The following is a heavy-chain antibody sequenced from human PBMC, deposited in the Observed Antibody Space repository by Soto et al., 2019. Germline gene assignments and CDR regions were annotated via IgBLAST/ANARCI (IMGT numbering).Heavy chain of an antibody. CDR3: ARVGKELERLNGWFDP. Sequence: SETLSLTCTVSGGSISSYDWSWIRQPPGKGLEWIGYIYYSGSTNYNPSLKSRVTISVDTSKNQFSLKLSSVTAADTAVYYCARVGKELERLNGWFDPWGQGTLVTVSS. J-gene: IGHJ5*02. D-gene: IGHD1-1*01. CDR2: IYYSGST. CDR1: GGSISSYD. V-gene: IGHV4-59*01.